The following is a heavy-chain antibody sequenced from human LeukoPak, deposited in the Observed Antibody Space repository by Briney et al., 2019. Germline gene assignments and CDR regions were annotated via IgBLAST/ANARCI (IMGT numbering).Heavy chain of an antibody. CDR2: ISYDGSNK. CDR1: GFTFSSYG. D-gene: IGHD1-26*01. Sequence: PGGSLRLSCAASGFTFSSYGMHWVRQAPGKGLEWVAVISYDGSNKYYADSVKGRFTISRDNSKNTLYLQMNSLRAEDTAVYYCAKGKWELLQGPLDYWGQGTLVTVSS. V-gene: IGHV3-30*18. J-gene: IGHJ4*02. CDR3: AKGKWELLQGPLDY.